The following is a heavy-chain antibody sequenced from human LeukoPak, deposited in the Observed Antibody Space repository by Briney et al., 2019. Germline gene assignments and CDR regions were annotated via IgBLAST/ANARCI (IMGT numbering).Heavy chain of an antibody. D-gene: IGHD5-18*01. CDR1: GFTFNNAW. J-gene: IGHJ4*02. CDR3: AKEGGYSYGRNPNFDY. V-gene: IGHV3-15*07. Sequence: GGSLRLSCAASGFTFNNAWMNWVRQAPGKGLEGVGRIKTKTDGGTTDYAAPVKGRFTISRDDSKNTLYLQMNSLRAEDTAVYYCAKEGGYSYGRNPNFDYWGQGTLVTVSS. CDR2: IKTKTDGGTT.